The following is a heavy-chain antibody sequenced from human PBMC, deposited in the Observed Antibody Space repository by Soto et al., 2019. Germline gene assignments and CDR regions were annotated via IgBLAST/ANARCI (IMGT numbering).Heavy chain of an antibody. CDR3: ARSAAAGLYEYFQQ. J-gene: IGHJ1*01. V-gene: IGHV3-30-3*01. Sequence: QVRLVESGGGVVQPGGSLRLSYAASGFTFSNYAMHWVRQAPGKGLEWVAVISYDGTTQYYADSVKGRFTISRDNSKNTLYLQMNSLKPEDTAVYYYARSAAAGLYEYFQQWGLGTLVTVSS. CDR1: GFTFSNYA. D-gene: IGHD6-13*01. CDR2: ISYDGTTQ.